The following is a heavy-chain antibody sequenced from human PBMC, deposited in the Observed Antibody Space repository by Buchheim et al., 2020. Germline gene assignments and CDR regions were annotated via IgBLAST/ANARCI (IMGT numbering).Heavy chain of an antibody. Sequence: QVQLQESGPGLVRPSETLSLTCTVSGGSISSYYWSWIRLSPGKGLEWIAYIYDSATTNYNPSLKRRVTISKDTSTTQLSLKLSSVTAADTAVYYCARHSNRVIEGLVFYDLDVWGQGIT. CDR1: GGSISSYY. CDR3: ARHSNRVIEGLVFYDLDV. CDR2: IYDSATT. V-gene: IGHV4-59*08. J-gene: IGHJ6*02. D-gene: IGHD2-21*01.